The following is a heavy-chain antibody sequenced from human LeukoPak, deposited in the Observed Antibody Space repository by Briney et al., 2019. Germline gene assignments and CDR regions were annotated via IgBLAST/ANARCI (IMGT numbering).Heavy chain of an antibody. CDR2: IYHSGST. D-gene: IGHD2-8*01. CDR1: GYSISSGYY. CDR3: ASNGKSTSLFDY. V-gene: IGHV4-38-2*02. J-gene: IGHJ4*02. Sequence: SSETLSLTCTVSGYSISSGYYWGWIRQPPGKGLEWIGSIYHSGSTYYNPSLKSRVTISVDTSKNQFSLKLSSVTAADTAVYYCASNGKSTSLFDYWGQGTLVTVSS.